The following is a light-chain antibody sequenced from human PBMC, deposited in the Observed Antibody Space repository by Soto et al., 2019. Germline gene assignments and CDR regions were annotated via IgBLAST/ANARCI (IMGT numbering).Light chain of an antibody. CDR2: EVN. J-gene: IGLJ2*01. CDR3: CSYGGSNNMI. V-gene: IGLV2-8*01. CDR1: SSDIGGYNY. Sequence: QSALTQPPSASGSPGQSVSISCTGTSSDIGGYNYVSWYQQHPGKAPKLIIYEVNKRPSGVPDRVSGSKSGNTASLTVSGLLAEDEADYYCCSYGGSNNMIFGGGTKLTV.